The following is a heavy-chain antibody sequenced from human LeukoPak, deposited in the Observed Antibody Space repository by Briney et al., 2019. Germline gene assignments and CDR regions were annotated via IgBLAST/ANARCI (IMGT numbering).Heavy chain of an antibody. CDR1: GFTVSSNY. CDR2: IYSGGST. J-gene: IGHJ4*02. CDR3: AKERGTMVRGVIIG. V-gene: IGHV3-53*01. D-gene: IGHD3-10*01. Sequence: GGSLRLSCAASGFTVSSNYMSWVRQAPGKGLEWVSVIYSGGSTYYADSVKGRFTISRDNSKNTLYLPMNSLRAEDTAVYYCAKERGTMVRGVIIGWGQGTLVTVSS.